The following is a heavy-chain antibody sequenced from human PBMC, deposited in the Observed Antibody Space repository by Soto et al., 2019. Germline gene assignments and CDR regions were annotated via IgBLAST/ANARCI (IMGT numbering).Heavy chain of an antibody. Sequence: ASVKVSCKASGYTFTGYYMHWVRQAPGQGLEWMGWINPNRGGTNYAQKFQGRVTMTRDTSISTAIMELNRMRSDDTAVYYCAREAPPEPHDYWGQGTLVTVSS. V-gene: IGHV1-2*02. CDR2: INPNRGGT. J-gene: IGHJ4*02. CDR3: AREAPPEPHDY. CDR1: GYTFTGYY.